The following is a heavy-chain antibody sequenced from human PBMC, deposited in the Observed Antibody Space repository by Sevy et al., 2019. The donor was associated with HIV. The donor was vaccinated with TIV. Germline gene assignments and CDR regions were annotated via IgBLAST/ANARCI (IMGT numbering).Heavy chain of an antibody. D-gene: IGHD3-22*01. CDR2: FDPEDGER. Sequence: ASGKVSCKVPGYTLTEFSMHWVRQAPGKGLEWMGTFDPEDGERIYSQKFQVRFTMTEDTSTNTAYMELNSLGSEDTAVYYCATTKEYYDSSGYPFDSWGQGTLVTVSS. J-gene: IGHJ4*02. CDR1: GYTLTEFS. V-gene: IGHV1-24*01. CDR3: ATTKEYYDSSGYPFDS.